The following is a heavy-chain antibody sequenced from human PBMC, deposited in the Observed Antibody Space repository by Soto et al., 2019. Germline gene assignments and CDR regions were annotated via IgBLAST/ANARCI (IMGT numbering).Heavy chain of an antibody. V-gene: IGHV3-7*03. Sequence: EVQLVESGGGLVQPGGSLRLSCAASGFTFSSYWMSWVRQAPGKGLEWVANIKTDGSEKYYMDSVRGRFTTSRDNARNFFVLRMNSLTGADTAVYYCPRDGSPFALDVWGLGTSVTVSS. CDR3: PRDGSPFALDV. CDR2: IKTDGSEK. CDR1: GFTFSSYW. J-gene: IGHJ6*02.